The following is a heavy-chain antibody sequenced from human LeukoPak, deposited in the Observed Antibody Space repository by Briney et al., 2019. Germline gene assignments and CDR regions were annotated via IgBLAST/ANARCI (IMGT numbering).Heavy chain of an antibody. CDR1: GGSFSGYY. J-gene: IGHJ4*02. V-gene: IGHV4-34*01. CDR2: INHSGST. D-gene: IGHD6-19*01. CDR3: ARPQGLWGQWLAFDY. Sequence: SETLSLTCAIYGGSFSGYYWSWIRQPPGKGLEWIGEINHSGSTNYNPSLKSRVTISVDTSKNQFSLKLSSVTAADTAVYYCARPQGLWGQWLAFDYWGQGTWSPSPQ.